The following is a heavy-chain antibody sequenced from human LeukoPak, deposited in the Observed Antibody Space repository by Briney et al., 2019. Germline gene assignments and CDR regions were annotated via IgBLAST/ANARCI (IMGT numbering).Heavy chain of an antibody. CDR1: GGSIRSYY. J-gene: IGHJ6*03. CDR3: ARGGGLNYYYYYMDV. V-gene: IGHV4-59*01. D-gene: IGHD3-16*01. Sequence: SETLSLTCTVSGGSIRSYYWSWIRQPPGKGLEWIGYIYYSGSTNYNPSLKSRVTISVDTSKNQFSLKLSSVTAADTAVYYCARGGGLNYYYYYMDVWGKGATVTISS. CDR2: IYYSGST.